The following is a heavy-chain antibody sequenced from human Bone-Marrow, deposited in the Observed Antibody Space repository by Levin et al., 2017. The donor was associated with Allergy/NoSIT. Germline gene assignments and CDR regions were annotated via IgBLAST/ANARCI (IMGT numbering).Heavy chain of an antibody. J-gene: IGHJ4*02. V-gene: IGHV3-33*01. CDR3: ARDPSSIAAAGRGDY. Sequence: GGSLRLSCAASGFTFSSFGMHWVRQAPGKGLEWVAVIWYDGNNKYYADSVKGRFTISRDNSKNTLYLQMNSLRAEDTAVYYCARDPSSIAAAGRGDYWGQGNLFTVSS. CDR1: GFTFSSFG. CDR2: IWYDGNNK. D-gene: IGHD6-13*01.